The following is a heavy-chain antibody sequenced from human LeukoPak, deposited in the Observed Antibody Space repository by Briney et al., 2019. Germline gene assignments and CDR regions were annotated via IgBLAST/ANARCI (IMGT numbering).Heavy chain of an antibody. V-gene: IGHV4-38-2*02. Sequence: PSETLSLTCTVSGYSISSGYYWGWIRQPPGKGLEWIGSIYHSGSTYYNPSLKSRVTISVDTSKNQFSLKLSSVTAADTAVYYCARVQYYYDSSGYYPLNDAFDIWGQGTMVTVSS. J-gene: IGHJ3*02. CDR2: IYHSGST. CDR3: ARVQYYYDSSGYYPLNDAFDI. CDR1: GYSISSGYY. D-gene: IGHD3-22*01.